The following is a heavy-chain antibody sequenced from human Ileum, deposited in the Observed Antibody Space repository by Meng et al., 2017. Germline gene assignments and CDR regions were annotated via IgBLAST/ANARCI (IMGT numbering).Heavy chain of an antibody. CDR3: ARADKVRFDY. CDR2: IYHSGST. J-gene: IGHJ4*02. V-gene: IGHV4-4*02. Sequence: VQLQGPGPGLGTPSGPLSLPSAVSGGSMGSTNWWSWVRQPPGKGLEWIGEIYHSGSTNYNPSLKSRVSISVDKSKNQFSLKLSSVTAADTAVYYCARADKVRFDYWGQGTLVTVSS. CDR1: GGSMGSTNW.